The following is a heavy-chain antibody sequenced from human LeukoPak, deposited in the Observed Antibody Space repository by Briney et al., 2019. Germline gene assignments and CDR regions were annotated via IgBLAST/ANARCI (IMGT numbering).Heavy chain of an antibody. J-gene: IGHJ4*02. D-gene: IGHD2-15*01. CDR3: ARDPTLGYCSGGSCYFDY. Sequence: RGGSLRPSCAASGFTFSSYSMNWVRQAPGKGLEWVSSISSSSSYIYYADSVKGRFTISRDNAKNSLYLQMNSLRAEDTAVYYCARDPTLGYCSGGSCYFDYWGQGTLVTVSS. V-gene: IGHV3-21*01. CDR1: GFTFSSYS. CDR2: ISSSSSYI.